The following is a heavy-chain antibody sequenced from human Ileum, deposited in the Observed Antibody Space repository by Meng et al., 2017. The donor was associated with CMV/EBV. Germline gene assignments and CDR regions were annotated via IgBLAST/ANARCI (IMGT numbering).Heavy chain of an antibody. V-gene: IGHV1-69*10. D-gene: IGHD2-2*02. CDR1: GGTFSSYA. CDR2: IIPILGIA. CDR3: ARDPYAAIVVVPAAINYYYGMDV. J-gene: IGHJ6*02. Sequence: SVKVSCKASGGTFSSYAINWVRQAPGQGLEWMGGIIPILGIANYAQKFQGRVTITADKSTSTAYMELSSLRSEDTAVYYCARDPYAAIVVVPAAINYYYGMDVWGQGTTVTVSS.